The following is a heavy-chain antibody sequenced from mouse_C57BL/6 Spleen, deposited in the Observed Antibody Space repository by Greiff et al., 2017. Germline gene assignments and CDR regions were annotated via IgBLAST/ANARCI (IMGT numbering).Heavy chain of an antibody. J-gene: IGHJ3*01. CDR2: IYWDDDK. D-gene: IGHD1-1*01. CDR3: ARLYGSSYLFAY. CDR1: GFSLSTSGMG. Sequence: QVTLKECGPGILQSSQTLSLTCSFSGFSLSTSGMGVSWIRQPSGKGLEWLAHIYWDDDKRYNPSLKSRLTISKDTSRNQVFLKITSVDTADTATYYCARLYGSSYLFAYWGQGTLVTVSA. V-gene: IGHV8-12*01.